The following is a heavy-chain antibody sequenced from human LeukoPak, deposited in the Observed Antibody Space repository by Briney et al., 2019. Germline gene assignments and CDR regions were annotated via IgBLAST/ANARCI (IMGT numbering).Heavy chain of an antibody. CDR1: GLTFSNYW. CDR3: ARASGSSTIPTKY. D-gene: IGHD3-9*01. Sequence: GGSLRLSCAASGLTFSNYWMSWVRQAPGKGLEWVANIKQDGSEKYYVDSVKGRFTISRDNAKISLLLQMNSLRAEDTAVYYCARASGSSTIPTKYWGQGTLVTVSS. CDR2: IKQDGSEK. V-gene: IGHV3-7*03. J-gene: IGHJ4*02.